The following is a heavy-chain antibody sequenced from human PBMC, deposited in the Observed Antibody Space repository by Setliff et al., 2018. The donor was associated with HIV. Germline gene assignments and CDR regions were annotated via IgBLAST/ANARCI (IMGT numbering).Heavy chain of an antibody. V-gene: IGHV4-4*07. D-gene: IGHD4-17*01. Sequence: PSETLSLTCTVSGVSISNYYWSWIRQPAGKGLEWIGRIYTSESTNYNPSLKSRVTMSLDTSRNQFSLTLSSVTAADTAVYYCARDYGDYVFAFDIWGQGTMVTVSS. J-gene: IGHJ3*02. CDR2: IYTSEST. CDR1: GVSISNYY. CDR3: ARDYGDYVFAFDI.